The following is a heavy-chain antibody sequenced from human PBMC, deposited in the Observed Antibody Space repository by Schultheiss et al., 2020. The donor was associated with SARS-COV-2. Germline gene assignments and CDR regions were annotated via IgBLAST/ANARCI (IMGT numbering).Heavy chain of an antibody. Sequence: SETLSLTCTVSGGSISSYYWSWIRQPPGKGLEWIGRIYSTGYTDYNPSLKSRVTISVDTSKNQFSLRLSSVTAADTAVYYCARDGAGVDGRWFGPWGQGTLVTVSS. J-gene: IGHJ5*02. CDR2: IYSTGYT. CDR3: ARDGAGVDGRWFGP. V-gene: IGHV4-4*09. D-gene: IGHD2-15*01. CDR1: GGSISSYY.